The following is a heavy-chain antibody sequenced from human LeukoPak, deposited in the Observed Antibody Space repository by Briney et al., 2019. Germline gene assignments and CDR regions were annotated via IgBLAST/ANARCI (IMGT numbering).Heavy chain of an antibody. Sequence: PGGSLRLSCAALGFTFSKAWMTWVRQAPGKGLEWVGRIKSKVDGGTTDYATPVKGRFTISRDDSKNTLYLQMNSLKTEDTAVYYCTTGGDYFVYWGQGTLVTVSS. J-gene: IGHJ4*02. CDR1: GFTFSKAW. V-gene: IGHV3-15*01. D-gene: IGHD1-26*01. CDR3: TTGGDYFVY. CDR2: IKSKVDGGTT.